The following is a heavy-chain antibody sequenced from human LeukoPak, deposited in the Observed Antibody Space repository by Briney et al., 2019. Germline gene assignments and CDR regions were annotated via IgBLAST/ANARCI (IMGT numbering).Heavy chain of an antibody. Sequence: PGGSLRLSCAASGFTFSSYWMSWVRQAPGKGLEWVSLISWDGGSTYYADSVKGRFTISRDNSKNSLCLQMNSLRAEDTALYYCAKGFTRDYVWGSYRYPSLRPDRYYYYMDVWGKGTTVTVSS. CDR2: ISWDGGST. CDR1: GFTFSSYW. V-gene: IGHV3-43D*03. J-gene: IGHJ6*03. CDR3: AKGFTRDYVWGSYRYPSLRPDRYYYYMDV. D-gene: IGHD3-16*02.